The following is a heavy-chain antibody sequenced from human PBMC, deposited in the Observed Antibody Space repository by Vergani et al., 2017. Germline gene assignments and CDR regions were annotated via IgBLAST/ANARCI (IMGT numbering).Heavy chain of an antibody. J-gene: IGHJ6*02. Sequence: VQLVESGGNVVQSGTSLRLSCAASGFSFGSYAMTWVRLAPGKGLQWVAAISGSGGNIFYTDSVKGRFTISRDNSKDTLYLQMNSLRVEDTAIYYCAKARDPNCKGGNCYSYYYGLDLWGQGTTVTVSS. CDR2: ISGSGGNI. V-gene: IGHV3-23*04. CDR3: AKARDPNCKGGNCYSYYYGLDL. D-gene: IGHD2-21*01. CDR1: GFSFGSYA.